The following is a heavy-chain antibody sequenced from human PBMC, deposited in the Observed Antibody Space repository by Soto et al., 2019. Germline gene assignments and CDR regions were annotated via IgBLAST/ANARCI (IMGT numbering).Heavy chain of an antibody. CDR3: TRDDPGVGIDY. J-gene: IGHJ4*02. D-gene: IGHD1-26*01. CDR1: GFTFSRYW. CDR2: TNSDGSST. Sequence: EVPLVESGGGLVQPGGSLSLSCAASGFTFSRYWMHWVRRAPGTGPVWVSHTNSDGSSTSYADSVKGRFTISRDNAKNMLYLQMSSLRAEDTAVYYCTRDDPGVGIDYWGQGTLVTVAS. V-gene: IGHV3-74*01.